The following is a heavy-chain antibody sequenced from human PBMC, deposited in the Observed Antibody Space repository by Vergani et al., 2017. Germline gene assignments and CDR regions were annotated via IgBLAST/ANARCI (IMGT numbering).Heavy chain of an antibody. CDR3: ATIAVAGTEEDWFDP. J-gene: IGHJ5*02. D-gene: IGHD6-19*01. CDR1: GFTFSSYG. V-gene: IGHV3-33*01. Sequence: QVQLVESGGGVVQPGRSLRLSCAASGFTFSSYGMHWVRQAPGKGLEWVAVIWYDGSNKYYADSVKGRFTISRDNSKNTLYLQMNSLRAEDTAVYYCATIAVAGTEEDWFDPWGQGTLVTVSS. CDR2: IWYDGSNK.